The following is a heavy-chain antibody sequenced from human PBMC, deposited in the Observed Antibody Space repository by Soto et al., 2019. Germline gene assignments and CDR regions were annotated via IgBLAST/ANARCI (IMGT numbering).Heavy chain of an antibody. Sequence: QITLNESGPTVVRPTETLTLTRRFSGFSLTTSGVGVGWIRQSPGKAPEWLALIYWDDDKRYSASLKSRLTIPEDTSKNQVVLTVSDLDPTDTATYYCAHRVLRTVFGLVTTTAIYFDFWGQGTPVAVSS. CDR1: GFSLTTSGVG. V-gene: IGHV2-5*02. D-gene: IGHD3-3*01. J-gene: IGHJ4*02. CDR3: AHRVLRTVFGLVTTTAIYFDF. CDR2: IYWDDDK.